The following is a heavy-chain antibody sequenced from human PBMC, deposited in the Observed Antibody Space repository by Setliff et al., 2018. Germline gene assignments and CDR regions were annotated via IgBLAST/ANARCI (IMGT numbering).Heavy chain of an antibody. D-gene: IGHD6-19*01. CDR3: AKEPREIYSSRNCFDR. CDR1: GFTFSNAW. Sequence: PGGSLRLSCAASGFTFSNAWMSWVRQAPGKGLEWVGRIKSKTDGGTTDYAAPVKGRFTISRDDSKNTLYLQMNSLKTEDTAVYYRAKEPREIYSSRNCFDRWGQGTLVTVSS. J-gene: IGHJ5*02. V-gene: IGHV3-15*01. CDR2: IKSKTDGGTT.